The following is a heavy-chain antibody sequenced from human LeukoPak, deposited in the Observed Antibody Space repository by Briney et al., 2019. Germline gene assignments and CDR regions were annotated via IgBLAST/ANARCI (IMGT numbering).Heavy chain of an antibody. Sequence: SQSLSLTCTVSGGSISSGGYYWSWIRQHPGKGLEWIGYIYYSGSTYYNPSLKSRVTISVDTSKNQFSLKLSSVTAADTAVYYCARRSATVTTLYYYYYGMDVWGQGTTVTVSS. V-gene: IGHV4-31*03. CDR3: ARRSATVTTLYYYYYGMDV. CDR2: IYYSGST. D-gene: IGHD4-17*01. CDR1: GGSISSGGYY. J-gene: IGHJ6*02.